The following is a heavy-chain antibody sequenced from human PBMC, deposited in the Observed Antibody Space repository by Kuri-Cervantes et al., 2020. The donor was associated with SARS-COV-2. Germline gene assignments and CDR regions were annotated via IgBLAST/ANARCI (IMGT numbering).Heavy chain of an antibody. V-gene: IGHV4-61*01. CDR1: GGSVSSGSYY. CDR2: VYYTGST. D-gene: IGHD6-13*01. J-gene: IGHJ6*02. CDR3: ARGGGIAAAGTIYYYGMDV. Sequence: GSLRLSCTVSGGSVSSGSYYWSWIRQPPGKGLEWIGYVYYTGSTNYNPSLKSRVTISVDTSKNQFSLKLRSVTAADTAVYYCARGGGIAAAGTIYYYGMDVWGQGTTVTVSS.